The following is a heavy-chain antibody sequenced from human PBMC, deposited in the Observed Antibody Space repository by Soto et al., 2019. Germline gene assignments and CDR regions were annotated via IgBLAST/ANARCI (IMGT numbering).Heavy chain of an antibody. Sequence: GGSLRLSCAASGFTFSSYAMDWVRQAPGKGLEWVAFISYDGNKEYYADSVKGRFTISRDISKNTLYLQINSLRAEDTAVYYCARDGLVSVDCYSCHFDYWGQGSLVTVSS. J-gene: IGHJ4*02. CDR2: ISYDGNKE. V-gene: IGHV3-30-3*01. CDR3: ARDGLVSVDCYSCHFDY. D-gene: IGHD2-21*02. CDR1: GFTFSSYA.